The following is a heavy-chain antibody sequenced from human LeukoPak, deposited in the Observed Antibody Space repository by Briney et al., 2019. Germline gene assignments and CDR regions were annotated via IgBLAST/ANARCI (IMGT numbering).Heavy chain of an antibody. CDR3: VRGADTGYSSDS. CDR1: GFTFSSYE. V-gene: IGHV3-48*03. Sequence: GGSLRLSCAASGFTFSSYEMNWVRQAPGKGLEWISYISGSSSNIYYADSVKGRLTISRDNAKNSLYLQMNSLRVEDTAVYYCVRGADTGYSSDSWGQGTLVTVSS. J-gene: IGHJ4*02. D-gene: IGHD3-9*01. CDR2: ISGSSSNI.